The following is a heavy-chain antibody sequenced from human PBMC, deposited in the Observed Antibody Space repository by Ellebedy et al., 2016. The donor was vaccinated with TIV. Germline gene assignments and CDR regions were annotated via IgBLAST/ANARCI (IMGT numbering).Heavy chain of an antibody. V-gene: IGHV1-69*13. CDR3: AREGVNGGDYDNYYYGMDV. J-gene: IGHJ6*02. Sequence: SVKVSXKASGGTFSSYAISWVRQAPGQGLEWMGGIIPIFGTANYAQKFQGRVTITADESTSTAYMELSSLRSEDTAVYYCAREGVNGGDYDNYYYGMDVWGQGTTVTVSS. D-gene: IGHD4-17*01. CDR1: GGTFSSYA. CDR2: IIPIFGTA.